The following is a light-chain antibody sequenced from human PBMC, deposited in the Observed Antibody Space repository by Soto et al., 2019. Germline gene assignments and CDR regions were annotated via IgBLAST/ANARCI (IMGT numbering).Light chain of an antibody. J-gene: IGKJ5*01. CDR1: QSIGSW. CDR3: QQYYNWPRT. CDR2: KAS. V-gene: IGKV1-5*03. Sequence: DIQMTQSPSTLSASVGDRVTITCRASQSIGSWLAWFQQKPGKAPKVLIYKASSLESGVPSRFSGSGSGTEFTLTINSLQAEDCAVYYCQQYYNWPRTFGQGRRLEIK.